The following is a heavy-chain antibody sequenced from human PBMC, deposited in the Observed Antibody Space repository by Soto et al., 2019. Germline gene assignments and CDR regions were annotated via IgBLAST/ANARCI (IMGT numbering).Heavy chain of an antibody. D-gene: IGHD3-10*01. CDR2: IDKVGTDS. V-gene: IGHV3-74*01. CDR3: ARGWFGPDV. J-gene: IGHJ6*03. CDR1: EFTFSGRS. Sequence: EVQLVESGGGLVQPGGSLRLSCAASEFTFSGRSVHLVRQALGKGLVWVSGIDKVGTDSTYADSVKGRFTSSRDNAKNTVYLQMNSLRVEDTAVYYCARGWFGPDVWGKGTTVTVSS.